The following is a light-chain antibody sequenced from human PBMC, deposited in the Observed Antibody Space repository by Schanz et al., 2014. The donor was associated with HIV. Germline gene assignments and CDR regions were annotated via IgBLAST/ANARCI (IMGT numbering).Light chain of an antibody. J-gene: IGKJ1*01. CDR2: GAS. CDR3: QQRSNWPFTWT. Sequence: EIVMTQSPATLSVSPGERATLSCRASQSVSSNLAWYQQKPGQAPRLLIYGASTRATGIPARFSGSGSGTEFTLTISSLEPEDFAVYYCQQRSNWPFTWTFGQGTKVEIK. CDR1: QSVSSN. V-gene: IGKV3-15*01.